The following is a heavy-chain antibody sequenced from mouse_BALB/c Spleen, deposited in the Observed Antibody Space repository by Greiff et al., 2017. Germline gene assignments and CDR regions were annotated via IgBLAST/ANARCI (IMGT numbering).Heavy chain of an antibody. Sequence: EVQGVESGGGLVQPGGSRKLSCAASGFTFSSFGMHWVRQAPEKGLEWVAYISSGSSTIYYADTVKGRFTISRDNPKNTLFLQMTSLRSEDTAMYYCARGGEAAYAMDYWGQGTSVTVSS. CDR1: GFTFSSFG. V-gene: IGHV5-17*02. CDR2: ISSGSSTI. CDR3: ARGGEAAYAMDY. J-gene: IGHJ4*01.